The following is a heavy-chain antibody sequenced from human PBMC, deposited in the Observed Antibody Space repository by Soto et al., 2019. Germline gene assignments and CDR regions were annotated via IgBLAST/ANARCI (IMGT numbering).Heavy chain of an antibody. CDR2: INNAYST. CDR3: VRENYYYGMDV. Sequence: GGSLRLSCAASGFTFSGYAMTWVRQAPGKGLEWVSAINNAYSTFYADSVKGRFTISRDNSKNTVYLQMNSLRVEDTAMYYCVRENYYYGMDVWGQGTAVTVSS. J-gene: IGHJ6*02. CDR1: GFTFSGYA. V-gene: IGHV3-66*01.